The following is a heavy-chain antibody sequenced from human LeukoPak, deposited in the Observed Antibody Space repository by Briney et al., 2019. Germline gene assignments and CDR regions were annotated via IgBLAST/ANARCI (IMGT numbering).Heavy chain of an antibody. D-gene: IGHD3-10*01. J-gene: IGHJ4*02. V-gene: IGHV3-7*01. CDR3: ARGRLLWFGELLSYFDY. CDR1: GFTFSSYW. CDR2: IKQDGSEK. Sequence: GGSLRLSCVASGFTFSSYWMSWVRQAPGKGLEWVANIKQDGSEKYYVDSVKGRFTISRDNAKNSLYLQMNSLRAEDTAVYYCARGRLLWFGELLSYFDYWGQGTLVTVSS.